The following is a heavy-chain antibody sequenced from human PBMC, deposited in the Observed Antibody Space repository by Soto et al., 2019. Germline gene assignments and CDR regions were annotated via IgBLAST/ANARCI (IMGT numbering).Heavy chain of an antibody. CDR2: TYYRSKWYN. V-gene: IGHV6-1*01. Sequence: SQTLSLTCAIPGDSVSSNSAAWNWIRQSPSRGLEWLGRTYYRSKWYNDYAVSVKSRITINPDTSKNQFSLQLNSVTPEDTAVYYCARDRRPSTVAGTGWFDPWGQGTLVTVSS. J-gene: IGHJ5*02. CDR3: ARDRRPSTVAGTGWFDP. D-gene: IGHD6-19*01. CDR1: GDSVSSNSAA.